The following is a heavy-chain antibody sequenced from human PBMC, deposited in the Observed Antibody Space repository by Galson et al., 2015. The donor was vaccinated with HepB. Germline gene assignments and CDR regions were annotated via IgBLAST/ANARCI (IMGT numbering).Heavy chain of an antibody. CDR2: INAGNGNT. J-gene: IGHJ4*02. D-gene: IGHD6-13*01. Sequence: SVKVSCKASGYTFTSYGISWVRQAPGQRLEWMGWINAGNGNTKYSQKFQGRVTITRDTSASTAYMELSSLRSEDTAVYYCARMGSGYSSSWYVYWGQGTLVTVSS. CDR3: ARMGSGYSSSWYVY. CDR1: GYTFTSYG. V-gene: IGHV1-3*01.